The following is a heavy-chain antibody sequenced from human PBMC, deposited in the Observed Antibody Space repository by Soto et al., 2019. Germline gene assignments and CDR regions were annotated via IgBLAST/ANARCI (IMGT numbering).Heavy chain of an antibody. CDR1: GFTFSSYA. Sequence: PGGSLRLSCAASGFTFSSYAMSWVRQAPGKGLEWVSAISGSGGSTYYADSVRGRFTISRDNSKNTLYLQMNSLRAEDTAVYYCEKVTSYRTPPGYFDYWGQGTLVTVYS. V-gene: IGHV3-23*01. CDR3: EKVTSYRTPPGYFDY. J-gene: IGHJ4*02. CDR2: ISGSGGST. D-gene: IGHD1-26*01.